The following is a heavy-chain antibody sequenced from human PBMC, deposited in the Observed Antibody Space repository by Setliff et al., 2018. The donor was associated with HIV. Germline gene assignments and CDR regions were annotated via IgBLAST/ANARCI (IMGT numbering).Heavy chain of an antibody. J-gene: IGHJ3*02. CDR2: IIPICGTA. V-gene: IGHV1-69*05. Sequence: VKVSCKASGGTFSSYAISCVRQAPGQGLEWMGGIIPICGTANYAQKFKGRVTITTDESTSTAYMELSSLRSEDTAVYYCARSYDSSGYYPDAFDIWGQGTMVTVSS. CDR3: ARSYDSSGYYPDAFDI. CDR1: GGTFSSYA. D-gene: IGHD3-22*01.